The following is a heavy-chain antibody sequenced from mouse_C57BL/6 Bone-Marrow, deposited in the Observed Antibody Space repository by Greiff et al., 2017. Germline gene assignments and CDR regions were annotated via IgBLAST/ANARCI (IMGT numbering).Heavy chain of an antibody. Sequence: QVQLQQPGAELVMPGASVKLSCKASGYTFTSYWMQWVKQRPGQGLEWIGEIDPSDSYTNYNQKFKGKSTLTVDKSSSTAYMQLSSLTSEDSAVYYGARGGAAWFGDWGKGTLVTVA. V-gene: IGHV1-69*01. CDR3: ARGGAAWFGD. CDR1: GYTFTSYW. J-gene: IGHJ3*01. CDR2: IDPSDSYT.